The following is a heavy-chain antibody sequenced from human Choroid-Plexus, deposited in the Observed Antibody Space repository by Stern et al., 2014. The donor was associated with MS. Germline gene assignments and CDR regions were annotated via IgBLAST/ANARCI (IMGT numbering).Heavy chain of an antibody. D-gene: IGHD4-23*01. Sequence: VHLVESGGGVVQPGRPLRLSCAASGFTFSIFGMHWVRQAPGKGLEWVAVISYDGNKKYYADSVKGRFTISRDNSKNTLYMQMNSLRAEDTAVYYCAKDRRWLTYFFEYWGQGSLVTVSS. J-gene: IGHJ4*02. CDR2: ISYDGNKK. CDR1: GFTFSIFG. CDR3: AKDRRWLTYFFEY. V-gene: IGHV3-30*18.